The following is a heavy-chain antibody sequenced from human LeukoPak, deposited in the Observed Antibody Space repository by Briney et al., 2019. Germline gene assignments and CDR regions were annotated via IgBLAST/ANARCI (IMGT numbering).Heavy chain of an antibody. V-gene: IGHV3-15*01. D-gene: IGHD6-6*01. J-gene: IGHJ4*02. CDR1: GFSFSNAW. CDR3: ATDSSSSSYY. Sequence: GSLRLSCAASGFSFSNAWMSWVRQAPGKGLEWVGRIKSKTDGGTTEYAAPVKGRLSISRDDSKNTLYLQMNSLKTEDTAVYYCATDSSSSSYYWGQGTLVTVSS. CDR2: IKSKTDGGTT.